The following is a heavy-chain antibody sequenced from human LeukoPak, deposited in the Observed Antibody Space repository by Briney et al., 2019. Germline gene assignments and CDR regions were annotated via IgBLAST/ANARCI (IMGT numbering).Heavy chain of an antibody. V-gene: IGHV4-61*02. CDR1: GGSISSGSYY. Sequence: SETLSFTCTVSGGSISSGSYYWSWIRQPAGKGLEWIGRIYTSGSTNYNPSLKSRVTISVDTSKNQFSLKLSSVTAADTAVYYCARGRGMVAHAFDYWGQGTLVTVSS. D-gene: IGHD1-26*01. J-gene: IGHJ4*02. CDR2: IYTSGST. CDR3: ARGRGMVAHAFDY.